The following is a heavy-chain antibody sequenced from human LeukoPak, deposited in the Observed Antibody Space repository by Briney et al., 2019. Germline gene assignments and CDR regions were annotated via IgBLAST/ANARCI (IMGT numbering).Heavy chain of an antibody. CDR1: GFTFSSYS. V-gene: IGHV3-48*01. Sequence: GGSLRDSCAASGFTFSSYSMNWVRQAPGKGLEWVSYISSSIRTIYYADPVKGRFTISRDNAKNSLYLQMNSLRAEDTAVYYCGGLDYYHYMDVWGKGTPVSLSS. J-gene: IGHJ6*03. CDR3: GGLDYYHYMDV. CDR2: ISSSIRTI.